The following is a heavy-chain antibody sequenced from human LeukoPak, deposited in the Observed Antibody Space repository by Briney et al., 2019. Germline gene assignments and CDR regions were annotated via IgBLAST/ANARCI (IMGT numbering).Heavy chain of an antibody. CDR2: IYYSGTT. Sequence: SQTLSLTCTVSGDSTSSGGYYWRWIRQHPGKGLEWIGYIYYSGTTTYNPSLKSRVTISVDTSKNQFSPNLSSVTAADTAVYYCARERGSYSVTFDYWGQGTLVTVSS. CDR3: ARERGSYSVTFDY. V-gene: IGHV4-31*03. D-gene: IGHD1-26*01. CDR1: GDSTSSGGYY. J-gene: IGHJ4*02.